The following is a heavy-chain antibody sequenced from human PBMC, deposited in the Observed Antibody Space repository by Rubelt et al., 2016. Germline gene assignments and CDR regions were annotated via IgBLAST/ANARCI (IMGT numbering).Heavy chain of an antibody. V-gene: IGHV4-4*06. CDR3: ARDLVGGYDAFDI. J-gene: IGHJ3*02. D-gene: IGHD1-26*01. Sequence: SVDTSKNQFSLKLSSVTAADTAVYYCARDLVGGYDAFDIWGQGTMVTVSS.